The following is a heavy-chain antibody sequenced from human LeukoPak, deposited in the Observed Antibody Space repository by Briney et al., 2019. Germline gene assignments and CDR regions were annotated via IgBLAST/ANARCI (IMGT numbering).Heavy chain of an antibody. Sequence: SETLSLTCTVSGYSISSGYYWGWIRQPPGKGLEWIGSIYHSGSTYYNPSLKSRVTISVDTSKNQFSLKLSSVTAAGTAVYYCATSGAAAKPYYFDYWGQGTLVTVSS. V-gene: IGHV4-38-2*02. D-gene: IGHD6-13*01. CDR2: IYHSGST. CDR3: ATSGAAAKPYYFDY. CDR1: GYSISSGYY. J-gene: IGHJ4*02.